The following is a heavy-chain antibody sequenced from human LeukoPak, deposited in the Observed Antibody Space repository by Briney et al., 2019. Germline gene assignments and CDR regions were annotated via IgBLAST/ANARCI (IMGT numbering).Heavy chain of an antibody. Sequence: PSETLSLTCTVSGGSISSYYWSWIRQPPGKGLEWIGYIYYSGSTNYNPSLKSRVTISVDTSKNQFSLKLSSVTAADTAVCYCARRSRRFDYYDSSGYRNAFDIWGQGTMVTVSS. CDR3: ARRSRRFDYYDSSGYRNAFDI. J-gene: IGHJ3*02. V-gene: IGHV4-59*12. CDR2: IYYSGST. D-gene: IGHD3-22*01. CDR1: GGSISSYY.